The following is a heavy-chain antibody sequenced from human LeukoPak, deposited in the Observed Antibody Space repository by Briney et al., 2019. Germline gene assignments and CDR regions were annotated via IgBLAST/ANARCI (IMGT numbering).Heavy chain of an antibody. CDR3: AKGIYSSGWSYFDY. D-gene: IGHD6-19*01. CDR1: GFHFSNSA. V-gene: IGHV3-23*01. CDR2: LSGSGITT. J-gene: IGHJ4*01. Sequence: GSLRLFCSASGFHFSNSAISLVRQAPGKGLELVSTLSGSGITTYYADSVTGRFTISRDNSKNTLYLQMNNLRAEDTAVYYCAKGIYSSGWSYFDYWGHGTLVTVSS.